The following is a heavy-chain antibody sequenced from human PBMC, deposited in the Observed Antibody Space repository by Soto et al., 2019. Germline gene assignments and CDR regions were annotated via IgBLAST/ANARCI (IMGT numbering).Heavy chain of an antibody. CDR3: ARAYYYDSSGYYPPPYYYDGMDV. D-gene: IGHD3-22*01. CDR1: GFTFSSYA. V-gene: IGHV3-30-3*01. J-gene: IGHJ6*02. CDR2: ISYDGSNK. Sequence: QVQLVESGGGVVQPGRSLRLSCAASGFTFSSYAMHWVRQAPGKGLEWVAVISYDGSNKYYADSVKGRFTISRDNSKNTLYLQMNSLRAEDTTVDYCARAYYYDSSGYYPPPYYYDGMDVWGQGTTVTVSS.